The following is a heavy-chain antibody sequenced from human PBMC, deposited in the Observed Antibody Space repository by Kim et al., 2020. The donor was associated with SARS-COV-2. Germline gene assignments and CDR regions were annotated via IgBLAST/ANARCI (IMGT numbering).Heavy chain of an antibody. V-gene: IGHV3-48*03. CDR1: GFSFNTYE. D-gene: IGHD3-22*01. CDR3: ARDAPHYDTSGWHLDS. Sequence: GGSLRLSCAASGFSFNTYEMNWVRQAPGKGLEWVSYISSGSVTIYYADSVKGRFTISRDNAKNSLYLQMRSLRAEDTAVYYCARDAPHYDTSGWHLDSWCQGTLVNVSS. J-gene: IGHJ4*02. CDR2: ISSGSVTI.